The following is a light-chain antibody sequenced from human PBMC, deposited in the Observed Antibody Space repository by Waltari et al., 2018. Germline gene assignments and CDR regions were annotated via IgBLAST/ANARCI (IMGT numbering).Light chain of an antibody. CDR1: PLQNKY. V-gene: IGLV3-1*01. CDR3: QAWESTTVI. Sequence: SSELTQPPSVSVSPGQTATITCSGDPLQNKYLCWYQQKSGQSPILIIYEDTKRASGIPERFSGSNSGNTATLTISGTQALDEADYFCQAWESTTVIFGGGTKLTVL. CDR2: EDT. J-gene: IGLJ2*01.